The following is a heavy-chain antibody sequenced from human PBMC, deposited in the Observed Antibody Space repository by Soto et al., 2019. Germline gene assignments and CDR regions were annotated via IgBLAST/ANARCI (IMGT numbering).Heavy chain of an antibody. V-gene: IGHV1-8*01. D-gene: IGHD3-3*01. Sequence: GAAVKVSCKSSGYTFTSYDINWVRQATGQGLEWMGWMNPNSGNTGYAQKFQGRVTMTRNTSISTAYMELSSLRSEDTAVYYCARAPLLRFLEWYPYNSYYSYMDVWGKGTTVIVSS. J-gene: IGHJ6*03. CDR2: MNPNSGNT. CDR3: ARAPLLRFLEWYPYNSYYSYMDV. CDR1: GYTFTSYD.